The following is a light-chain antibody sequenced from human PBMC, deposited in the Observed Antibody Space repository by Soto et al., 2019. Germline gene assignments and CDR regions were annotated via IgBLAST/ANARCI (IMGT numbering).Light chain of an antibody. CDR3: QQSYSTPPT. Sequence: DIQMTQSPSSLSASVGDRVTITCRASQSISSYLNWYQQKPGKAPKLLIYAASSLQSGVPSRFSGSGSGTYFTLTISSLQPEDFGTYYCQQSYSTPPTFGQGTKVEIK. CDR1: QSISSY. CDR2: AAS. V-gene: IGKV1-39*01. J-gene: IGKJ1*01.